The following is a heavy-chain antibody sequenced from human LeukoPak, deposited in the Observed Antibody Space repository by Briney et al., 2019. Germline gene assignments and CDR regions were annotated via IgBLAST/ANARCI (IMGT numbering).Heavy chain of an antibody. D-gene: IGHD3-22*01. CDR1: GYTLTDYY. V-gene: IGHV1-46*01. J-gene: IGHJ2*01. CDR3: ARDYYDSRGSDGGSYWYFDL. Sequence: GASVKVSCKASGYTLTDYYMHWVRQAPGHGLEWMGIINPSGGSTSYAQKFQGRVTMTRDTSTSTVYMELSSLRSEDTAVYYCARDYYDSRGSDGGSYWYFDLWGRGTLVTVSS. CDR2: INPSGGST.